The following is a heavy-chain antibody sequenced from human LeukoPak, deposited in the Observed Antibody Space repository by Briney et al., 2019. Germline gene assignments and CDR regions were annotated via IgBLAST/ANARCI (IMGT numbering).Heavy chain of an antibody. V-gene: IGHV3-7*01. D-gene: IGHD3-22*01. Sequence: PGGSLRLSCAASGFTFSSYWISWVRQAPGKGLEWVANIKQDGSEKYYVDSVKGRFTISRDNAKNSLYLQMNSLRAEDTAVYYCARLKSYYDSSGYIVGIDYWGQGTLVTVSS. CDR2: IKQDGSEK. J-gene: IGHJ4*02. CDR3: ARLKSYYDSSGYIVGIDY. CDR1: GFTFSSYW.